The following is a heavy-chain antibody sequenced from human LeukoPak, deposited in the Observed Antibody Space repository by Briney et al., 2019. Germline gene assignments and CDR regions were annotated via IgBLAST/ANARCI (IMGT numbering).Heavy chain of an antibody. CDR1: GYTLTELS. V-gene: IGHV1-24*01. CDR3: ASGAAAANPPDY. D-gene: IGHD6-13*01. CDR2: FDPEDGET. J-gene: IGHJ4*02. Sequence: ASVKVSCKVSGYTLTELSMHWVRQAPGKGLEWMGGFDPEDGETIYAQKFQGRVTMTRNTSISTAYMELSSLRSEDTAVYYCASGAAAANPPDYWGQGTLVTVSS.